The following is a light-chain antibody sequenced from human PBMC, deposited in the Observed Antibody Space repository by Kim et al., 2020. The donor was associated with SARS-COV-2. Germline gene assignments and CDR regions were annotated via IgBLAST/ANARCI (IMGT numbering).Light chain of an antibody. CDR1: SSNIGSNT. Sequence: PEQTVTISCSGSSSNIGSNTVNWYQQLPGTAPKLLIYSNDQRPSGVPDRFSGSKSGTSASLAISGLQSEDEADYYCAAWDDTINGVFGGGTKVTVL. CDR3: AAWDDTINGV. J-gene: IGLJ3*02. V-gene: IGLV1-44*01. CDR2: SND.